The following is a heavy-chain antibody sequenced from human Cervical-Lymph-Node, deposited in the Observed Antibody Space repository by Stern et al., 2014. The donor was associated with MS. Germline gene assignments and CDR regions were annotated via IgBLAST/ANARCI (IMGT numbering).Heavy chain of an antibody. CDR2: INPNSGGT. J-gene: IGHJ4*02. CDR3: ARRGQDRDGYINFDY. CDR1: GYTFTGYY. V-gene: IGHV1-2*04. Sequence: QVQLVQSGAEVKKPGASVKVSCKASGYTFTGYYMHWVRQAPGQGLEWMGWINPNSGGTNYAQKFQGWVTMTRDTSISTAYMELSRLRSDDTAVYYCARRGQDRDGYINFDYWGQGTLVTVSS. D-gene: IGHD5-24*01.